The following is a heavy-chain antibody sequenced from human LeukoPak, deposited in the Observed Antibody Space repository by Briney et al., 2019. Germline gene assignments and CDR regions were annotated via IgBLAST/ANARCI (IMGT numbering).Heavy chain of an antibody. CDR2: ISYDGSNK. J-gene: IGHJ4*02. CDR3: AGERTGSYYLGY. D-gene: IGHD1-26*01. V-gene: IGHV3-30*04. Sequence: PGGSLRLSCAASGFTFSNLPMHWVRQAPGKGLEWVAVISYDGSNKYYADSVKGRFTISRDTSKNTLYLQMNSLRAEDTAVYYCAGERTGSYYLGYWGQGTLVTVSS. CDR1: GFTFSNLP.